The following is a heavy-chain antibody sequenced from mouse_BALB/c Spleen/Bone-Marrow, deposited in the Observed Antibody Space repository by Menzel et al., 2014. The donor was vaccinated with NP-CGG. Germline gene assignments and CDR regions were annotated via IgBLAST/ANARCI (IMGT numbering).Heavy chain of an antibody. CDR2: ILPGSGST. V-gene: IGHV1-9*01. J-gene: IGHJ3*01. CDR3: ATARATWFAY. CDR1: GYTFSSYW. Sequence: VKLQESGAELMKPGASVKISCKATGYTFSSYWIEWVKQRPGHGLEWIGEILPGSGSTNYIEKFKGKATFTADTSSNTAYMQLSSLTSEDSAVYYCATARATWFAYWGQGTLVTVSA. D-gene: IGHD3-2*01.